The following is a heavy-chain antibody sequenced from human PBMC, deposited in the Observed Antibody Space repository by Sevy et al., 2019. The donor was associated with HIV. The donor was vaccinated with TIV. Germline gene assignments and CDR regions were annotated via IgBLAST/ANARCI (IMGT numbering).Heavy chain of an antibody. CDR1: GFTFSSYA. J-gene: IGHJ4*02. CDR2: ISGSGGST. V-gene: IGHV3-23*01. Sequence: GGSLRLSCAASGFTFSSYAMSWVRQAPGKGLEWVSAISGSGGSTYYADSVKGRFTISRDNSNNILYLQMNSLRGEDTALYYCAKRPVSYCSGATCSLDYWGPGTLVTVSS. D-gene: IGHD2-2*01. CDR3: AKRPVSYCSGATCSLDY.